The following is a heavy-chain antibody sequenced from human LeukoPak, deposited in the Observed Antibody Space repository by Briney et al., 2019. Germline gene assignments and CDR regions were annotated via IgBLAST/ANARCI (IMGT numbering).Heavy chain of an antibody. D-gene: IGHD6-6*01. CDR3: ASAVNEYRSSGYYYYYMDV. J-gene: IGHJ6*03. V-gene: IGHV4-39*01. Sequence: SETLSLTCTVSGGSISSSSYYWGWIRQPPGKGLEWIGSIYYSGSTYYNPSLKSRVTISVDTSKNQFSLKLSSVTAADTAVYYCASAVNEYRSSGYYYYYMDVWGKGTTVTVSS. CDR2: IYYSGST. CDR1: GGSISSSSYY.